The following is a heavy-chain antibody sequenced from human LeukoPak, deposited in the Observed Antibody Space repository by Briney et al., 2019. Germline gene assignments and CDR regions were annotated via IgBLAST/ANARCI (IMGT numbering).Heavy chain of an antibody. CDR3: AKVTSGRSFFYDSSGTYYFDY. J-gene: IGHJ4*02. V-gene: IGHV3-23*01. CDR1: GFTFGSYA. Sequence: GGSLRLSCAASGFTFGSYAMSWVRQAPGKGLEWVSAISGSGGSTYYADSVKGRFTISRDNSKNTLYLQMNSLRAEDTAVYYCAKVTSGRSFFYDSSGTYYFDYWGQGTLVTVSS. CDR2: ISGSGGST. D-gene: IGHD3-22*01.